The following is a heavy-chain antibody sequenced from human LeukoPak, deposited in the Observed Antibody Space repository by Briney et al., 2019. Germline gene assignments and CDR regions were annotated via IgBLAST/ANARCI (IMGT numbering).Heavy chain of an antibody. CDR3: ARIPYSSGWSDY. CDR2: IIPIFGIA. J-gene: IGHJ4*02. CDR1: GGTFSSYA. Sequence: ASVKVSCKASGGTFSSYAISWVRQAPGQGLEWMGRIIPIFGIANYAQKFQGRVTITADKPTSTAYMELSSLRSEDTAVYYCARIPYSSGWSDYWGQGTLVTVSS. D-gene: IGHD6-19*01. V-gene: IGHV1-69*04.